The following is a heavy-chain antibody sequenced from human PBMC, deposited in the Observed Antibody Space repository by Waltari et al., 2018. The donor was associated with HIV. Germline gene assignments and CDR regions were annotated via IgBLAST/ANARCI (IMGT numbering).Heavy chain of an antibody. CDR3: SRGPQSINMIEVVNVPPY. Sequence: QVQLVESGGGLVKPGGSLRLACASSGFTFGDYYMSWIRQAPGKRLEWISYLRSNANIIDYIDSVKGRFTISMENAKNSLYLQMSSLRVEDTAVYYCSRGPQSINMIEVVNVPPYWGQGTLVTVSS. V-gene: IGHV3-11*01. CDR1: GFTFGDYY. CDR2: LRSNANII. D-gene: IGHD3-22*01. J-gene: IGHJ4*02.